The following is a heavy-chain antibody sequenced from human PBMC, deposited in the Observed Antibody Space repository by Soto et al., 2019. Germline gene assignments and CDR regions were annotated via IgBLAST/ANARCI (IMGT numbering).Heavy chain of an antibody. CDR1: GFTFSSYS. CDR3: ARKGFPGQSADIVVVALDY. J-gene: IGHJ4*02. CDR2: ISSSSSTI. Sequence: GGSLRLSCAASGFTFSSYSMNWVRQAPGKGLEWVSYISSSSSTIYYADSVKGRFTISRDNAKNSLYLQMNSLRAEDTAVYYCARKGFPGQSADIVVVALDYWGQGTLVTVSS. D-gene: IGHD2-2*01. V-gene: IGHV3-48*01.